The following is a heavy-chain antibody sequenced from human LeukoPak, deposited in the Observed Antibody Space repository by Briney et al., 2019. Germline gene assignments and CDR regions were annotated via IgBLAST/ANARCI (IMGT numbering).Heavy chain of an antibody. D-gene: IGHD6-13*01. CDR2: ISSTSDYI. CDR3: GGEFSSSPASMDV. CDR1: GFAFRPCT. Sequence: GGSLRLSCAASGFAFRPCTMNWVRQAPGKGLAWVSFISSTSDYIYYADSVKGRFTISRDNARNSLYLQMNSLREEDTAVYYCGGEFSSSPASMDVWGQGATVTVSS. J-gene: IGHJ6*02. V-gene: IGHV3-21*06.